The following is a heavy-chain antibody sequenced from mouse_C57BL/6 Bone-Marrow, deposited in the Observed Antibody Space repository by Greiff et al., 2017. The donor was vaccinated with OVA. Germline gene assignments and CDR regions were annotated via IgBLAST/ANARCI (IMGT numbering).Heavy chain of an antibody. CDR3: ARNLLWLRRAMDY. J-gene: IGHJ4*01. CDR2: ISSGSSTI. V-gene: IGHV5-17*01. D-gene: IGHD2-9*01. Sequence: EVKLVESGGGLVKPGGSLKLSCAASGFTFSDYGMHWVRQAPEKGLEWVAYISSGSSTIYYADTVKGRFTISRDNAKNTLFLQMTSLRSEDTAMYYCARNLLWLRRAMDYWGQGTSVTVSS. CDR1: GFTFSDYG.